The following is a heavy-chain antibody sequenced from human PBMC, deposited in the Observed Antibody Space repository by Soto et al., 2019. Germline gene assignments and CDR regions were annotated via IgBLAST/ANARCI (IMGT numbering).Heavy chain of an antibody. CDR2: IYYSGNA. J-gene: IGHJ4*02. CDR1: GESIKSSSHY. Sequence: QLQMQESGPGLVRTSETLSLTCTVSGESIKSSSHYWGWIRQPPGERLEWIGNIYYSGNAYYNPSLKSRATMSVDTSKSQFSLNLKSVTVADTAVYFCARRSVHSEAPFDEWGQGTLVTVSP. V-gene: IGHV4-39*01. D-gene: IGHD6-19*01. CDR3: ARRSVHSEAPFDE.